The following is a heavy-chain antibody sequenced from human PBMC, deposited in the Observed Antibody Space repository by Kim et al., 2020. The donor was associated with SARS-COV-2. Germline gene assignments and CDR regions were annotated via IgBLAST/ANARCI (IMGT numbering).Heavy chain of an antibody. Sequence: GGSLRLSCAASGFTFSSYAMHWVRQAPGKGLEWVAVISYDGSNKYYADSVKGRFTISRDNSKNTLYLQMNSLRAEDTAVYYCARGGFDIVVVPAAIRYDQGWFDPWGQGTLVTVSS. J-gene: IGHJ5*02. V-gene: IGHV3-30-3*01. CDR2: ISYDGSNK. CDR3: ARGGFDIVVVPAAIRYDQGWFDP. CDR1: GFTFSSYA. D-gene: IGHD2-2*02.